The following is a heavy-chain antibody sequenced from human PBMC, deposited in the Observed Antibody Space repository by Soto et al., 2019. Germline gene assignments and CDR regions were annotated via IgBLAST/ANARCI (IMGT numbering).Heavy chain of an antibody. CDR3: ARWPQLEPRFDY. CDR1: GGSISSGGYY. D-gene: IGHD1-1*01. Sequence: QVQLQESGPGLVKPSQTLSLTCTVSGGSISSGGYYWSWIRQHPGKGLEWIGYIYYSGSTYYNPSLKCRVTKSVATSKNQFSLKLSSVTAADTAVYYCARWPQLEPRFDYWGQGTLVTVSS. J-gene: IGHJ4*02. CDR2: IYYSGST. V-gene: IGHV4-31*03.